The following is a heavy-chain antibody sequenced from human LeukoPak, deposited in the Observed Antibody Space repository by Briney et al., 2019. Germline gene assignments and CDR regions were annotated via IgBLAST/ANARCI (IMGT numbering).Heavy chain of an antibody. CDR2: ISPFNGKT. V-gene: IGHV1-18*01. Sequence: ASVSVSCTASGYTFITSGITWVRQAPGHGLKWMGWISPFNGKTRFAEEFQDRLTMTTDTPTRTAYMVLRSLRSDDTAVYYCVRDRDATPDDVRDYWGQGTLVTVSS. D-gene: IGHD2-21*02. CDR1: GYTFITSG. J-gene: IGHJ4*02. CDR3: VRDRDATPDDVRDY.